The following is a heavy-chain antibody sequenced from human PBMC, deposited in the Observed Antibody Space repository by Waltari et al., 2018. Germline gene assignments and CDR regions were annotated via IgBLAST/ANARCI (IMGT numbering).Heavy chain of an antibody. CDR2: INHSGST. D-gene: IGHD3-3*01. V-gene: IGHV4-34*01. CDR3: ARGPPTYYDFWRDNYYYYYGMDV. Sequence: QVQLQQWGAGLLKPSGTLSPTCAVYGGSFSGSSWSWIRQPPGKGREWMGEINHSGSTNYNPSLKSRVTISVDTSKNQFSLKLSSVTAADTAVYYCARGPPTYYDFWRDNYYYYYGMDVWG. J-gene: IGHJ6*01. CDR1: GGSFSGSS.